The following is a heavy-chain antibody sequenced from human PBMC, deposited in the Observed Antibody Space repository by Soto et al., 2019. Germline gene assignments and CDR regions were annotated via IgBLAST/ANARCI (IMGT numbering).Heavy chain of an antibody. CDR2: IYQSGVT. Sequence: SETLSLTCNMSGDPYSISTYSWSWIRQPPGKALQWIGFIYQSGVTSYNPSLASRVSISLDRSNNQCSLKLKSVTAADTAVYFCAGMPYTSGLRFDPWGPGTLVTVSS. D-gene: IGHD6-19*01. J-gene: IGHJ5*02. V-gene: IGHV4-30-2*01. CDR3: AGMPYTSGLRFDP. CDR1: GDPYSISTYS.